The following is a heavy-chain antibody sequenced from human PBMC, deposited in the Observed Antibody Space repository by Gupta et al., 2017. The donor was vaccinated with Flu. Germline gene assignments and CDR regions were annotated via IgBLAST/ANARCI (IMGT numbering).Heavy chain of an antibody. Sequence: LHLVASGRGLVQPAGSLSLSCEASVLTFPRHGMSWVRQAPGKGLEWVANINQDGNKKYYVDYVKGRFTISRDNAKNSLYLQMNSLRAEDTAVYYCVEAGGGSYPWGQGTLVTVSS. CDR3: VEAGGGSYP. CDR1: VLTFPRHG. J-gene: IGHJ4*02. V-gene: IGHV3-7*01. D-gene: IGHD3-3*01. CDR2: INQDGNKK.